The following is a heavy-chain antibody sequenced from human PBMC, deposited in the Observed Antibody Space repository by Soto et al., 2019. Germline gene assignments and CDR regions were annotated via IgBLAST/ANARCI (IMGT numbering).Heavy chain of an antibody. CDR2: IIPILGIA. CDR3: ARDHSPNTVTRGLSAFDI. Sequence: QVPLVQSGAEVKKPGSSVKVSCKASGGTFSSYTISWVRQAPGQGLEWMGRIIPILGIANYAQKFQGRVTITADKSTSTAYMELSSLRSEDTAVYYCARDHSPNTVTRGLSAFDIWGQGTMVTVSS. D-gene: IGHD4-17*01. CDR1: GGTFSSYT. V-gene: IGHV1-69*08. J-gene: IGHJ3*02.